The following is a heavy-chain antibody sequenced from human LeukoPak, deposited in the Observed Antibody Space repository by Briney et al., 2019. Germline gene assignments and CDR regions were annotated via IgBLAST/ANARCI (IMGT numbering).Heavy chain of an antibody. CDR3: ARVHYVVVPAANYYYYYMDV. CDR2: IIPIFGTA. J-gene: IGHJ6*03. V-gene: IGHV1-69*13. D-gene: IGHD2-2*01. Sequence: SVKVSCKASGGTFSSYAISWVRQAPGQGLEWMGGIIPIFGTANYAQKFQGRVTITADESTSTAYMELSSLRSEDTAVYYCARVHYVVVPAANYYYYYMDVWGKETTVTVSS. CDR1: GGTFSSYA.